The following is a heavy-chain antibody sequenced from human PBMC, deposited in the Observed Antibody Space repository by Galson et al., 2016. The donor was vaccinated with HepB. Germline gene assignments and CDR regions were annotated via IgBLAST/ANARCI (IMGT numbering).Heavy chain of an antibody. D-gene: IGHD3-22*01. Sequence: SLRLSCAASGFTFSSYAMSWVRQAPGKGLEWVSTIQTGSRYMYYPDSLKGRFTVSRDDAKNSLYLQMHSLRAEDTAVYYCARDSSGWSRNYWGQGTLVTVSS. CDR1: GFTFSSYA. V-gene: IGHV3-21*01. J-gene: IGHJ4*02. CDR2: IQTGSRYM. CDR3: ARDSSGWSRNY.